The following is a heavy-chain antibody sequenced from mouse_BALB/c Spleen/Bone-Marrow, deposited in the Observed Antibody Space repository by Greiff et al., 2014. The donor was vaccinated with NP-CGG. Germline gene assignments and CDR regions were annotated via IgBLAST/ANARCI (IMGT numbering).Heavy chain of an antibody. CDR1: GYTFTDYA. CDR2: ISTYYGDA. J-gene: IGHJ2*01. Sequence: VQLQQSGAELVRPGVSVKISCKGSGYTFTDYAMHWVKQSHAKSLEWIGVISTYYGDATYNQKFEGKATMTVDKSSSTAYMELSRLTSEDSAIYYCARDLDYWGQGTTLTVSS. CDR3: ARDLDY. V-gene: IGHV1S137*01.